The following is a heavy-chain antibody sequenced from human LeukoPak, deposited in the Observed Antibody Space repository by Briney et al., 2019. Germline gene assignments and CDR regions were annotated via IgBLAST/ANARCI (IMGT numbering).Heavy chain of an antibody. J-gene: IGHJ4*02. CDR2: IIPILGIA. Sequence: SVKVSCKASGGTFSSYTISWVRQAPGQGLEWMGRIIPILGIANYAQKFQGRATITADKSTSTAYMELSSLRSEDTAVYYCARESRVGFGVVIPFIDYWGQGTLVTVSS. V-gene: IGHV1-69*04. D-gene: IGHD3-3*01. CDR1: GGTFSSYT. CDR3: ARESRVGFGVVIPFIDY.